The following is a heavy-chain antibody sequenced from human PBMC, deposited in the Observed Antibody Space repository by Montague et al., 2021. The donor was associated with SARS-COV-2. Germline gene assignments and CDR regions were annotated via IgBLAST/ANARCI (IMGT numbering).Heavy chain of an antibody. J-gene: IGHJ6*02. CDR1: SGSINSGGFY. CDR2: IYYSGST. V-gene: IGHV4-31*03. CDR3: ARSVRGYCNDDSCLARYYYGLDV. Sequence: TLSLTCSVSSGSINSGGFYWSWIRQPPGKGLEWIGYIYYSGSTYYNPSLESRLTISVDTSKNQLSLNLSSVTAADLAVYYCARSVRGYCNDDSCLARYYYGLDVWGQGTTVTVSS. D-gene: IGHD2-15*01.